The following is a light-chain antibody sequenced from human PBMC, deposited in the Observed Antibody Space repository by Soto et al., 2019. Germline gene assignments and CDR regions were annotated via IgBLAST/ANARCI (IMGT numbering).Light chain of an antibody. CDR3: QSYDSSLSGSNVV. Sequence: QSVLTQPPSVSGAPGQRVTISCTGSSSNIGAGYDVHWYQQLPGTAPKLLIYGNSNRPSGVPDRFSGSKSGTSASLAITGLQAEDEADCYCQSYDSSLSGSNVVFGGGSTVTVL. CDR1: SSNIGAGYD. V-gene: IGLV1-40*01. CDR2: GNS. J-gene: IGLJ2*01.